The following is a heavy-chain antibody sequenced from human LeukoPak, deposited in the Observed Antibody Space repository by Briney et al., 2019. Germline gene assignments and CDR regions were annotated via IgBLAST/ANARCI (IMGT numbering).Heavy chain of an antibody. CDR1: GFSFDDYA. Sequence: GGSLRLSCAASGFSFDDYAMHWLRQAPGKGLQWVSGISRNSGSEGYADSVKGRFTISRDNAKNSLYPQMNSLRAEDTAFYYCAKDGRPDTYGIFDLWGHGTLVTVSS. CDR2: ISRNSGSE. V-gene: IGHV3-9*01. CDR3: AKDGRPDTYGIFDL. D-gene: IGHD1-1*01. J-gene: IGHJ4*01.